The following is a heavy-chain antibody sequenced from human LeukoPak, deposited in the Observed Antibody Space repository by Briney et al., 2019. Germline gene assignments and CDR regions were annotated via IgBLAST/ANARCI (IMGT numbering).Heavy chain of an antibody. CDR2: ISSSSSYT. V-gene: IGHV3-11*05. CDR1: GFTFSDYY. J-gene: IGHJ4*01. Sequence: GGSLRLSCAASGFTFSDYYMSWIRQAPGKGLEWVSYISSSSSYTNYADSVKGRFTISRDNAKNSLYLQMNSLRAEDTAVYYCGREEYSSGWYEDYWGQEPWSPSPQ. D-gene: IGHD6-19*01. CDR3: GREEYSSGWYEDY.